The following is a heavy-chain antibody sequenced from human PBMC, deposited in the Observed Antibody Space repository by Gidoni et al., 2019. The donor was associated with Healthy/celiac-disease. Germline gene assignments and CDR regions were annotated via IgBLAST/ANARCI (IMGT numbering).Heavy chain of an antibody. CDR2: IKSKTEGGTT. CDR1: GFTFSNAW. J-gene: IGHJ3*02. Sequence: EVQLVESGGGLVKPGGSLRLSCAASGFTFSNAWMSWVRQAPGKGLEWVGRIKSKTEGGTTDYASPVKGRFTISRDDSKNTLDLQMNSLKTEDTAVYYCTTEAPHSAFDIWGQGTMVTVSS. V-gene: IGHV3-15*01. D-gene: IGHD6-13*01. CDR3: TTEAPHSAFDI.